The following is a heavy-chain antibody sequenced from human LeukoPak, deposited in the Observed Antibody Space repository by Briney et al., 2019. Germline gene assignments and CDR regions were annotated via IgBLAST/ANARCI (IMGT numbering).Heavy chain of an antibody. CDR2: IYSGGST. D-gene: IGHD3-22*01. J-gene: IGHJ4*02. CDR1: GFTLSGFA. Sequence: GGSLRLSCAASGFTLSGFAMTWVRQAPGKGLEWVSVIYSGGSTYYADSVKGRFTISRDNSKNTLYLQMNSLRAEDTAVYYCARDLGVDSSGYCFDYWGQGTLVTVSS. V-gene: IGHV3-53*01. CDR3: ARDLGVDSSGYCFDY.